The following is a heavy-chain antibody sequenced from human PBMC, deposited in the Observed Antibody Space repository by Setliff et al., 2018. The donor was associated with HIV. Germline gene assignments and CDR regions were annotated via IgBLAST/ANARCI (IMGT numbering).Heavy chain of an antibody. CDR3: SRDPYPYADYGDWYFDL. V-gene: IGHV3-30*03. J-gene: IGHJ2*01. CDR2: ISKDGSYQ. Sequence: GGSLRLSCAASGFTFNSFGMHWVRQAPGKGLEWVAVISKDGSYQNYVDSVKGRFTITRDNAKNSLYLQMNSLRAEDTAVYYFSRDPYPYADYGDWYFDLWGRGTLVTVSS. CDR1: GFTFNSFG. D-gene: IGHD4-17*01.